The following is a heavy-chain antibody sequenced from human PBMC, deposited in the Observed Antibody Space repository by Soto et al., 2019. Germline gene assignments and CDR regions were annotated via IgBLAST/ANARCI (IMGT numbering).Heavy chain of an antibody. CDR3: ARERPDGSRLDP. V-gene: IGHV4-28*03. D-gene: IGHD6-13*01. J-gene: IGHJ5*02. Sequence: SETLSLTCAVSGYSIGSSNWWGWIRQPPGKGLEWIGYIYYSGSTYYNPSLKSRVTISVDTSKNQFSLKLSSVTAADTAVYYCARERPDGSRLDPWGQGTLVTVSS. CDR2: IYYSGST. CDR1: GYSIGSSNW.